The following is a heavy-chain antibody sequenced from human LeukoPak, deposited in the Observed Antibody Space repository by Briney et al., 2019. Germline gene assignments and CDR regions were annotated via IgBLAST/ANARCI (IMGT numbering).Heavy chain of an antibody. V-gene: IGHV1-18*03. CDR3: ARDAAWSHIVVVPAADDAFDI. CDR1: GYTFTSYG. D-gene: IGHD2-2*01. Sequence: GASVKVSCKASGYTFTSYGISWVRQAPGQGLEWMGWISAYNGNTNYAQKLQGRVTMTTDTSTSTAYMELRSLRSDDMAVYYCARDAAWSHIVVVPAADDAFDIWGQGTMVTVSS. CDR2: ISAYNGNT. J-gene: IGHJ3*02.